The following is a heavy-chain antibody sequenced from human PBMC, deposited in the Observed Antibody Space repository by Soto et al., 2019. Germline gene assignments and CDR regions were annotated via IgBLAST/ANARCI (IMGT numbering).Heavy chain of an antibody. CDR3: AKVGRQWLVTSDFNY. CDR2: VSHDGRNT. J-gene: IGHJ4*02. D-gene: IGHD6-19*01. CDR1: GFTFSDYA. V-gene: IGHV3-30*18. Sequence: VQLVESGGGVVQPGRSLRLSCAASGFTFSDYAMHWVRQAPGKGLEWVAVVSHDGRNTHYADSVKGRFTIARDSSKHTVPLEMTSLRAEDTAAYYFAKVGRQWLVTSDFNYWGQGALVTVSS.